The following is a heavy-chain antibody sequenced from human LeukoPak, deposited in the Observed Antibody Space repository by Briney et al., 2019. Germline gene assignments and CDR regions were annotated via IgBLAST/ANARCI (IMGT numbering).Heavy chain of an antibody. Sequence: SVKVSCKASGFTFTSSAMQWVRQARGQRLEWIGWIVVGSGNTNYAQKFQERVTITRDMSTSTAYMELSSLRSEDTAVYYCAADPNYYYDSSGSPLVDYWGQGTLVTVSS. J-gene: IGHJ4*02. V-gene: IGHV1-58*02. CDR3: AADPNYYYDSSGSPLVDY. CDR1: GFTFTSSA. D-gene: IGHD3-22*01. CDR2: IVVGSGNT.